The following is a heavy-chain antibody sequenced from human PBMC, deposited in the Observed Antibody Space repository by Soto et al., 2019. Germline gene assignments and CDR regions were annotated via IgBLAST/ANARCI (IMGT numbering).Heavy chain of an antibody. CDR2: IIPIFGTA. CDR1: GGTFSSYA. D-gene: IGHD3-3*01. V-gene: IGHV1-69*06. J-gene: IGHJ4*02. CDR3: ARALTDYYDFWSGYDSTFDY. Sequence: SVKVSCKASGGTFSSYAISWVRQAPGQGLEWMGGIIPIFGTANYAQKFQGRVTITADKSTSTAYMELSSLRSEDTAVYYCARALTDYYDFWSGYDSTFDYWGQGTLVTVSS.